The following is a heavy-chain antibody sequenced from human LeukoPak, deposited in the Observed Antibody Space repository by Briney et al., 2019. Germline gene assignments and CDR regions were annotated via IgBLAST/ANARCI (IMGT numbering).Heavy chain of an antibody. CDR3: AKGLNYESSAAFDY. Sequence: GGSLRLSCTASGFAFSSYAMTWVRQAPGKCLEWVSGISGSGGSTYYADSVKGRFTISGDNSRNTLYLQMNSLRAADTAVYYCAKGLNYESSAAFDYWGQGTLVTVSS. V-gene: IGHV3-23*01. D-gene: IGHD3-22*01. CDR2: ISGSGGST. J-gene: IGHJ4*02. CDR1: GFAFSSYA.